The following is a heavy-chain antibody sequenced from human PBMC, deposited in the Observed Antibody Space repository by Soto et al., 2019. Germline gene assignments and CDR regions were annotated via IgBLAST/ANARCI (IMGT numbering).Heavy chain of an antibody. Sequence: SETLSLTCTVSGDSISSTSSYWGWIRQPPGKGLEWIGSVYYAGNTYYNPSLNSRVTISVDTSKNHFSLKMDSVTAADTAVYYCARTTVTTRPGNWFDPWGQGALVTVSS. D-gene: IGHD4-17*01. J-gene: IGHJ5*02. CDR2: VYYAGNT. CDR3: ARTTVTTRPGNWFDP. CDR1: GDSISSTSSY. V-gene: IGHV4-39*02.